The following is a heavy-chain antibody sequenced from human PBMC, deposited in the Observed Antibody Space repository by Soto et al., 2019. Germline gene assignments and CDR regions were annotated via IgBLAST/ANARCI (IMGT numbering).Heavy chain of an antibody. D-gene: IGHD3-3*01. V-gene: IGHV1-3*01. Sequence: ASVKVSCKASGYTFTSYAMHWVRQAPGQRLEWMGWINAGNGNTKYSQKFQGRVTITRDTSASTAYMELSSLRSEDTAVYYCARDREYCDFWSGYFSSPYYYGMDVWGQGTTVTVSS. CDR3: ARDREYCDFWSGYFSSPYYYGMDV. J-gene: IGHJ6*02. CDR2: INAGNGNT. CDR1: GYTFTSYA.